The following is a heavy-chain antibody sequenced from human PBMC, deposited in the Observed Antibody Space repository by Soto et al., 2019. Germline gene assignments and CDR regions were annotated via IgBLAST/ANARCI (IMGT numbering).Heavy chain of an antibody. CDR3: ARMVTAHCDAFDI. J-gene: IGHJ3*02. CDR1: GYSFTSYW. V-gene: IGHV5-10-1*03. Sequence: EVQLVQSGAEVKKPGQSLRISCEGSGYSFTSYWISWVRQMPGKGLEWMGRIDPSDSYTNYSPSFQGHVTISADKSISTAYLQWSGLKASDTAMYYCARMVTAHCDAFDIWGQGSMVTVSS. CDR2: IDPSDSYT. D-gene: IGHD2-21*02.